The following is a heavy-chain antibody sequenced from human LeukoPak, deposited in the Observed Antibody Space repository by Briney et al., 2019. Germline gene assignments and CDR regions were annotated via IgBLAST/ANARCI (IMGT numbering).Heavy chain of an antibody. CDR3: ARDRRDMVRGINIVRQYHYYYYMDV. CDR1: GGSISSYY. CDR2: ISDSGST. Sequence: SETLSLTCTVSGGSISSYYCNWIRQPPGKGLEWIGFISDSGSTKYNPSLKSRVTISVDTSKNQFSLKLSSVTAADTAVYYCARDRRDMVRGINIVRQYHYYYYMDVWGKGTTVTVSS. D-gene: IGHD3-10*01. J-gene: IGHJ6*03. V-gene: IGHV4-59*12.